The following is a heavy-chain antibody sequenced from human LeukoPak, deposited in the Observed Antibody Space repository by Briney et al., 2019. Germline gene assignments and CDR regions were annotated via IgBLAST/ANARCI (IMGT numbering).Heavy chain of an antibody. CDR1: GFTFSSYA. V-gene: IGHV3-23*01. CDR3: AKTPLEVVLAPLDY. D-gene: IGHD2-15*01. J-gene: IGHJ4*02. Sequence: SGGSLRLSCAASGFTFSSYAMTWVRQAPGKGLEWVSGISGSGGIIYYADSVKGRFTISRDNSKNTLYLQMNTLRAEDTAVYYCAKTPLEVVLAPLDYWGQGTLVTVSS. CDR2: ISGSGGII.